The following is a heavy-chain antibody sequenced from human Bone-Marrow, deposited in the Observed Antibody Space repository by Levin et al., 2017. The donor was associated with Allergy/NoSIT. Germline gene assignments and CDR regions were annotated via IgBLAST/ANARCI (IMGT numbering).Heavy chain of an antibody. CDR2: ISGSGGST. J-gene: IGHJ5*02. D-gene: IGHD2-2*02. V-gene: IGHV3-23*01. CDR3: AKDPCRQEVVPAAIYGGWFDP. CDR1: GFTFSSYA. Sequence: GESLKISCAASGFTFSSYAMSWVRQAPGKGLEWVSAISGSGGSTYYADSVKGRFTISRDNSKNTLYLQMNSLRAEDTAVYYCAKDPCRQEVVPAAIYGGWFDPWGQGTLVTVSS.